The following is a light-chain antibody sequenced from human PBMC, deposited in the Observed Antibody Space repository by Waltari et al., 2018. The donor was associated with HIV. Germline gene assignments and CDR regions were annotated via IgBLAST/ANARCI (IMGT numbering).Light chain of an antibody. V-gene: IGLV2-8*01. J-gene: IGLJ2*01. CDR1: CSDVGGHSY. Sequence: QSAMTQPPSASGSPGQAVTITCTGSCSDVGGHSYVAWYQQHPGKAPKLIISEVTNRPSGVPDRVSGSKSVNTASLTVSGLQAEDEGDYFCSSYAGRNRSVRFGGGTRVTVL. CDR2: EVT. CDR3: SSYAGRNRSVR.